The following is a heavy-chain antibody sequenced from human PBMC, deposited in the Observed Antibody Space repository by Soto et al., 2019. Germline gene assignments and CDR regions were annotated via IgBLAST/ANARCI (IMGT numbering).Heavy chain of an antibody. CDR2: ISVTGAST. CDR1: GLTFSGSA. Sequence: PGGSLRLSCAASGLTFSGSAMSWVRQAPGKGLEWVSSISVTGASTYYADSVQGRFTVSRDNSKDTFFLETNSLRAEDTAVYFCAKIRSIAAAFSDYWGQGTLVTVSS. D-gene: IGHD6-13*01. V-gene: IGHV3-23*01. J-gene: IGHJ4*02. CDR3: AKIRSIAAAFSDY.